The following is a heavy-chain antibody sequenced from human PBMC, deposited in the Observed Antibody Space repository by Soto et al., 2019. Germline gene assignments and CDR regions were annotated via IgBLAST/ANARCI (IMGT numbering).Heavy chain of an antibody. Sequence: EVQLVESGGGLVQPGGSLRLSCAASGFTFSNYGMNWARQAPGRGIEWVTHIKAPGETKSYSDSVKGRFTISRDDAKNSLYLQMNSLTADDTAIYYCARDPEGINDFDYWGQGTLVTVSS. CDR1: GFTFSNYG. D-gene: IGHD2-21*01. V-gene: IGHV3-48*04. CDR3: ARDPEGINDFDY. J-gene: IGHJ4*02. CDR2: IKAPGETK.